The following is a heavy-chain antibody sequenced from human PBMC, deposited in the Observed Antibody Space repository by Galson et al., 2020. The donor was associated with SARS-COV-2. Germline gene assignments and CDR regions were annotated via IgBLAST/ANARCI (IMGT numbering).Heavy chain of an antibody. J-gene: IGHJ6*03. CDR3: ARDLVRYTDESGYSYVDL. CDR1: GGTFSSYA. Sequence: ASVKVSCKASGGTFSSYAISWVRQAPGQGLEWMGGIIPMFGTANYAQKFQGRVTITTDESTSTAYMELNSLRSEDTAVYYCARDLVRYTDESGYSYVDLWGKGTTVTVSS. V-gene: IGHV1-69*05. CDR2: IIPMFGTA. D-gene: IGHD3-10*01.